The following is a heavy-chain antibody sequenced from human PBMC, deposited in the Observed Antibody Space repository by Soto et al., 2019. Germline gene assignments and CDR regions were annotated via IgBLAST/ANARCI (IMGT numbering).Heavy chain of an antibody. Sequence: QVQLVESGGGVVQPGRSLRLSCAASGFTFSSYGMHWVRQAPGKGLEWVAVILHDGTNKYYADSVKGRFTISRDNSKNTLYLQMNSLRAEDTAVYYCARDVAPFMIKFWDPDYWGQGTLVTVSS. V-gene: IGHV3-33*01. CDR1: GFTFSSYG. J-gene: IGHJ4*02. D-gene: IGHD3-16*01. CDR3: ARDVAPFMIKFWDPDY. CDR2: ILHDGTNK.